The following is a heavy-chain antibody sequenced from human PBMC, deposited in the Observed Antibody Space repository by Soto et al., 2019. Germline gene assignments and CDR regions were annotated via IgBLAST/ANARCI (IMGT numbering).Heavy chain of an antibody. CDR3: AKDPFIVVVPAAIDY. CDR2: ISGSGGST. J-gene: IGHJ4*02. D-gene: IGHD2-2*01. Sequence: GGSLRLSCAASGFTFSSYAMSWVRQAPGKGLEWVSAISGSGGSTYYADSVKGRFTISRDNSKNTLYLQMNSLRAEDTAVYYCAKDPFIVVVPAAIDYWDQGTLVTVSS. CDR1: GFTFSSYA. V-gene: IGHV3-23*01.